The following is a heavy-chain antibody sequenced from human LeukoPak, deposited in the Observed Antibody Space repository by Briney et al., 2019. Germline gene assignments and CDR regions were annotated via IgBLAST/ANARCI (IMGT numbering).Heavy chain of an antibody. CDR2: INPNSGGT. CDR1: GYIFTGYY. D-gene: IGHD1-26*01. Sequence: ASVKVSCKASGYIFTGYYMHWVRQAPGQGLEWMGWINPNSGGTNYAQKFQGRVTMTRDTSISTANMELSRLRSDDTAVYYCARSEWELLSYYYYYYMDVWGKGTTVTISS. CDR3: ARSEWELLSYYYYYYMDV. V-gene: IGHV1-2*02. J-gene: IGHJ6*03.